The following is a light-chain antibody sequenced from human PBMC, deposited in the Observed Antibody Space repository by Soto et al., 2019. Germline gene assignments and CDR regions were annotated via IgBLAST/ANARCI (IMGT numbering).Light chain of an antibody. Sequence: QSVLTQPPSVSGAPGQRVTISCTGGSSNIGAGNDAQWYQQLPGTAPKLLIFGNNNRPSGVPDRFSGSKSGTSASLAISGRQAEDEADYYCQSYDSSLRGYVFGTGTKLTVL. V-gene: IGLV1-40*01. CDR2: GNN. CDR3: QSYDSSLRGYV. J-gene: IGLJ1*01. CDR1: SSNIGAGND.